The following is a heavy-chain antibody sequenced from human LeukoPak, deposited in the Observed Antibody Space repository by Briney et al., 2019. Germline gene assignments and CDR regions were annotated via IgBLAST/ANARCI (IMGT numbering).Heavy chain of an antibody. CDR2: MSAYNGNT. V-gene: IGHV1-18*01. CDR1: GYTFISYG. Sequence: ASVKVSCKASGYTFISYGISWVRQAPGQGLEWMGWMSAYNGNTNYAQKLQGRVTMTTDTSTSTAYMELRSLRSDDTAVYYCARVYYYGHTPYYMDVWGQGTLVTVSS. J-gene: IGHJ4*02. CDR3: ARVYYYGHTPYYMDV. D-gene: IGHD3-10*01.